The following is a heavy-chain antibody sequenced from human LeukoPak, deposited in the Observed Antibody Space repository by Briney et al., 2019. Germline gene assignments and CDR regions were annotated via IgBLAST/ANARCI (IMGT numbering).Heavy chain of an antibody. CDR2: IIPIFGTA. Sequence: SCAASGCTFSSYAISWVRQAPGQGLEWMGGIIPIFGTANYAQKFQGRVTITADESTSTAYMELSSLRSEDTAVYYCSGSLDYGGYYYDSIDYWGQGTLVTVSS. CDR3: SGSLDYGGYYYDSIDY. CDR1: GCTFSSYA. V-gene: IGHV1-69*01. D-gene: IGHD3-22*01. J-gene: IGHJ4*02.